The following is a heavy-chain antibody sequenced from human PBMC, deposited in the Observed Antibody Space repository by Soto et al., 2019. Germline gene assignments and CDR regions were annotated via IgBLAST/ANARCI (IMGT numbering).Heavy chain of an antibody. Sequence: SETLSLTCTVSGGSISSGGYYWSWIRQHPGKGLEWIGYIYYSGSTYYNPSPKSRVTISVDTSKNQFSLKLSSVTAADTAVYYCARDLFSSFDYWGQGTLVTVSS. D-gene: IGHD2-15*01. CDR2: IYYSGST. V-gene: IGHV4-31*03. J-gene: IGHJ4*02. CDR3: ARDLFSSFDY. CDR1: GGSISSGGYY.